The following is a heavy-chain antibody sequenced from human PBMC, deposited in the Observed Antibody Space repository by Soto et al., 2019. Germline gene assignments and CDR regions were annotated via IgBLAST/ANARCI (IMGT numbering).Heavy chain of an antibody. D-gene: IGHD3-10*01. CDR2: IYYSGST. CDR3: ARLVLWFGEFHFDY. CDR1: GGSSSSYY. Sequence: SETLSLTCTVAGGSSSSYYWSWIRQPPGKGLEWIGYIYYSGSTNYNPSLKSRVTISVDTSKNQFSLKLSSVTAADTAVYYCARLVLWFGEFHFDYWGQGTLVTVSS. V-gene: IGHV4-59*08. J-gene: IGHJ4*02.